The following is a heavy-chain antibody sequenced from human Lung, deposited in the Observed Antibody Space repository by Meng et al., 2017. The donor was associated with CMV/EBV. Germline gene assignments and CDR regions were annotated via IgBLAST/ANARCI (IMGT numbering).Heavy chain of an antibody. CDR2: IYHSGST. V-gene: IGHV4-4*03. Sequence: HVHVLEPGPGLVEPPATLSPPCAVSGGSIRSSNWWSWVRQPPGKGLEWIGEIYHSGSTNYNPSLKSRVTISVDKSKNQFSLKLSSVTAADTAVYYCARVVTALWGYYFDYWGQGTLVTVSS. J-gene: IGHJ4*02. D-gene: IGHD2-21*02. CDR1: GGSIRSSNW. CDR3: ARVVTALWGYYFDY.